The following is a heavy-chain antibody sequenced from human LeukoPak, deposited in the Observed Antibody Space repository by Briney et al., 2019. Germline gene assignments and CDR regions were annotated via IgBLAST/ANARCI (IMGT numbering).Heavy chain of an antibody. V-gene: IGHV1-2*02. CDR1: GYTFTGYY. CDR3: ARSKLRLDP. Sequence: ASVKVSCKASGYTFTGYYMHWVRQAPGQGLEWMGWINPNSGGTSYAQKFQGRVTMTRDTSTSTVYMELSSLRSEDTAVYYCARSKLRLDPWGQGTLVTVSS. J-gene: IGHJ5*02. CDR2: INPNSGGT. D-gene: IGHD3-16*01.